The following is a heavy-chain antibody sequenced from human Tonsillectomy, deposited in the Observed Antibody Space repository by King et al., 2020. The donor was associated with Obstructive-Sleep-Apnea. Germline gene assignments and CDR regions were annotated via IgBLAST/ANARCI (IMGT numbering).Heavy chain of an antibody. CDR2: ISPNSGST. J-gene: IGHJ4*02. D-gene: IGHD3-10*01. CDR3: ARDMSAYDSTSPAY. Sequence: QLVQSGAEVKKPGASVKVSCKASGYTFTGYYIHWVRQAPGQGLEWMGWISPNSGSTKYAQKFQDRVTMTRDTSISTAYMDLSRLRSDDTAIYYCARDMSAYDSTSPAYWGQGTLVTVSS. CDR1: GYTFTGYY. V-gene: IGHV1-2*02.